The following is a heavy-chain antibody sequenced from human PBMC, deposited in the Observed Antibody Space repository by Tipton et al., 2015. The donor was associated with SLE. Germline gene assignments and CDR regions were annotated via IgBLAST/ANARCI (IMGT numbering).Heavy chain of an antibody. CDR3: ARSRGRGRGVMGYYYMDV. D-gene: IGHD3-10*01. V-gene: IGHV3-13*05. CDR1: GFTFSSYD. Sequence: SLRLSCAASGFTFSSYDMHWVRQATGKGLEWVSAIGTAGDPYYPGSVKGRFTISRENAKNSLYLQMNSLRAGDTAVYYCARSRGRGRGVMGYYYMDVWGKGTTVTVSS. CDR2: IGTAGDP. J-gene: IGHJ6*03.